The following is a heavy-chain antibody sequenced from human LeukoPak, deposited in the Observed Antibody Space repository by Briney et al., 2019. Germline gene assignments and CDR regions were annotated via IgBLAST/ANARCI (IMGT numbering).Heavy chain of an antibody. J-gene: IGHJ4*02. D-gene: IGHD2-21*01. CDR2: ISGSSNYI. V-gene: IGHV3-21*01. CDR3: ARDGGGYCGGD. CDR1: GFTFSSYS. Sequence: GGSLRLSCAVSGFTFSSYSMNWVRQAPGKGLEWVSFISGSSNYIYYADSVKGRFTISRDNSKNTLYLQLNSLRAEDTAVYYCARDGGGYCGGDWGQGTLVTVSS.